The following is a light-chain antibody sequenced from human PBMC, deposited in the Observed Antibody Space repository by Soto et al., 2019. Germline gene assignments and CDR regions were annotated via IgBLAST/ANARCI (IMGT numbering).Light chain of an antibody. Sequence: DVRMTQSPSSLSASVGDTITITCRASQTISTYLNWFQQKSGESPRHLIYGASTLHDGVPSRFSGSGSGADFTLTISGLQPEDFATYHCQQTYSDISFGGGTRVE. V-gene: IGKV1-39*01. CDR1: QTISTY. CDR2: GAS. J-gene: IGKJ4*01. CDR3: QQTYSDIS.